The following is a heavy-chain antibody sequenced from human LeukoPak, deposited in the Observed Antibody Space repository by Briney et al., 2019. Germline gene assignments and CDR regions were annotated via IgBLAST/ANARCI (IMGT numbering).Heavy chain of an antibody. D-gene: IGHD3-22*01. J-gene: IGHJ3*02. CDR1: GGTFSSYA. CDR3: ARRARWYYYDSSGHHDAVDI. CDR2: IIPIFGTA. Sequence: SVKVSCKASGGTFSSYAISWVRQAPGQGLEWMGGIIPIFGTANYAQKFQGRVTITADESTSTAYMELSSLRSDDTAVYYCARRARWYYYDSSGHHDAVDIWGQGTMVTVSS. V-gene: IGHV1-69*01.